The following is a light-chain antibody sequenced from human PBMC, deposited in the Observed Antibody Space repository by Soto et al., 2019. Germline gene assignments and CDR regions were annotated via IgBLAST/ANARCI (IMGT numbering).Light chain of an antibody. CDR2: DAS. V-gene: IGKV3-11*01. Sequence: EIVLTQSVATLSLSPVERATLSCMASQTIDNTLAWYQRKPGQAPRLLIYDASNRATGIPARFSGSGSGTDFTLTISRLEPEDFAVYYCQQRSNWPITFGQGTRLEIK. CDR1: QTIDNT. CDR3: QQRSNWPIT. J-gene: IGKJ5*01.